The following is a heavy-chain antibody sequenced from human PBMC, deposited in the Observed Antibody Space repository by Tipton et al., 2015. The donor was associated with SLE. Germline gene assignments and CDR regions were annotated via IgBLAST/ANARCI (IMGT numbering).Heavy chain of an antibody. J-gene: IGHJ3*02. CDR3: ASPGGGSGSFDAFDI. V-gene: IGHV4-31*02. Sequence: LRLSCTVSNASINSVGYYWTWIRQHPGKALEWIGYIYYNGNTYYNPSLKSRATISADTSNNEFSLRLTSVTAADTAIYYCASPGGGSGSFDAFDIWGQGTMVTVSS. CDR2: IYYNGNT. D-gene: IGHD3-10*01. CDR1: NASINSVGYY.